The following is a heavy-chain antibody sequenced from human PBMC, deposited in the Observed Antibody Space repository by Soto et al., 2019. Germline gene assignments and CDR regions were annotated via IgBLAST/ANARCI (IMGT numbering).Heavy chain of an antibody. D-gene: IGHD1-1*01. CDR2: IYYSGST. CDR1: GGSISSGDYY. CDR3: ARSVTTNWFDP. Sequence: SETLSLTCTVSGGSISSGDYYWSWIRQHPGKGLEWIGYIYYSGSTYYNPSLKSRVTISVDTSKNQFSLKLSSVTAADTAVYYCARSVTTNWFDPWGQGTLVTVSS. V-gene: IGHV4-31*03. J-gene: IGHJ5*02.